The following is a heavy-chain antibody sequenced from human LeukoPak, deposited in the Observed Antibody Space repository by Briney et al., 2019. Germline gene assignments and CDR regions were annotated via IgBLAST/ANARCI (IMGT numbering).Heavy chain of an antibody. J-gene: IGHJ4*02. V-gene: IGHV3-23*01. CDR2: ISGSGGST. D-gene: IGHD3-10*01. CDR1: GFTFDDYA. Sequence: GRSLRLSCAASGFTFDDYAMHWVRQAPGKGLEWVSAISGSGGSTYYADSVKGRFTISRDNSKNTLYLQMNSLRAEDTAVYYCAKELRQTGAFDYWGQGTLVTVSS. CDR3: AKELRQTGAFDY.